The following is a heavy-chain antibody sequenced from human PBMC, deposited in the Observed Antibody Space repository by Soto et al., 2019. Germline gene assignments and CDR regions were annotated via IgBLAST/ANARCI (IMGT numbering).Heavy chain of an antibody. J-gene: IGHJ5*02. V-gene: IGHV1-3*01. CDR1: GYTFTSYA. CDR3: ARDLLPIAAAGISWFDP. D-gene: IGHD6-13*01. CDR2: INAGNGNT. Sequence: ASVKVSCKASGYTFTSYAMHWVRQAPGERLEWMGWINAGNGNTKYSQKFQGRVTITRDTSASTAYMELSSLRSEDTAVYYCARDLLPIAAAGISWFDPRGQGTLVTVSS.